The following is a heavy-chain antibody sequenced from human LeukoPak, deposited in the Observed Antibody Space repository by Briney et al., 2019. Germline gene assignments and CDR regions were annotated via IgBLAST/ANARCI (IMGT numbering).Heavy chain of an antibody. CDR2: INHSGST. CDR1: GGSFIGYY. CDR3: ARVRILTGYSGSFDF. Sequence: SETLSLTCAVYGGSFIGYYWSWIRQAPGKGLEWIGEINHSGSTNFNPSLKSRLTISVDTSMNQFSLRLTSVTAADTAVYYCARVRILTGYSGSFDFWGQGTLVTVSS. J-gene: IGHJ4*02. V-gene: IGHV4-34*01. D-gene: IGHD3-9*01.